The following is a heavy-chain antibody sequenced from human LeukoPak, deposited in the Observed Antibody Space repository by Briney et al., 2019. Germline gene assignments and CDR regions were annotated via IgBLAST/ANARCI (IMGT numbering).Heavy chain of an antibody. CDR3: TRDLSLRYFDWLRNYYYYYMDV. CDR2: ISYDGSNK. CDR1: GFTFSSDW. V-gene: IGHV3-30*03. J-gene: IGHJ6*03. Sequence: PGGSLRLSCAVSGFTFSSDWMIWVRQAPGKGLEWVALISYDGSNKYYADSVRGRFTISRDNSKNTLYLQMNSLKTEDTAVYYCTRDLSLRYFDWLRNYYYYYMDVWGKGTTVTVSS. D-gene: IGHD3-9*01.